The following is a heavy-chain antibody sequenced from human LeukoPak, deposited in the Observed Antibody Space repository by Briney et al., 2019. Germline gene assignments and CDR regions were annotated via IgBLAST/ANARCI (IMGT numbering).Heavy chain of an antibody. V-gene: IGHV1-69*05. CDR3: ARDDGGNSVSDY. Sequence: SVKVSFKASGGTFSSYAMSWVRQAPGQGLEWMGRIIPIFGTANYAQKFQGRVTITTDESTSTAYMELSSLRSEDTAVYYCARDDGGNSVSDYWGQGTLVPVSS. J-gene: IGHJ4*02. D-gene: IGHD4-23*01. CDR1: GGTFSSYA. CDR2: IIPIFGTA.